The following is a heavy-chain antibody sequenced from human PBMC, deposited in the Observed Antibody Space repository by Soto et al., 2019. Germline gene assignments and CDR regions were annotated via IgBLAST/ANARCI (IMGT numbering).Heavy chain of an antibody. CDR1: GGSISSSSYY. V-gene: IGHV4-39*01. J-gene: IGHJ5*02. CDR3: ARRVYYDILTGLLNKPSLFDP. CDR2: IYYSGST. Sequence: SETLSLTCTVSGGSISSSSYYWGWIRQPPGKGLEWIGSIYYSGSTYYNPSLKSRVTISVDTSKNQFSLKLSSVTAADTAVYYCARRVYYDILTGLLNKPSLFDPWGQGTLVTVSS. D-gene: IGHD3-9*01.